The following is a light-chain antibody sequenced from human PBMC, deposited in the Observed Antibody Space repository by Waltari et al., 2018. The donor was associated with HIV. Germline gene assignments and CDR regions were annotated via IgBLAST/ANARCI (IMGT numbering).Light chain of an antibody. CDR2: EVS. J-gene: IGLJ2*01. CDR1: SSDVGGYNL. CDR3: CAYAGSTTYVI. V-gene: IGLV2-23*02. Sequence: QSALTQPASVSGSPGQSITISCTGTSSDVGGYNLVSWYQQPPGQAPKLMIYEVSKRPSGVSNLFSGSKSGNTASPTISGLQAEDEADYYCCAYAGSTTYVIFGGGTKLTVL.